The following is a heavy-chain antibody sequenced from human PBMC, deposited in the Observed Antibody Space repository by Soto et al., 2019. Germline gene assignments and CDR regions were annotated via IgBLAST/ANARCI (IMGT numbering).Heavy chain of an antibody. CDR2: IYWDDAK. CDR3: AHKGGGDRILDY. J-gene: IGHJ4*02. CDR1: GFSLSTRGVG. D-gene: IGHD3-16*01. Sequence: QITLKESGPTLVKPTQTLTLTCNFSGFSLSTRGVGVGWIRQSPGKALGWLTLIYWDDAKEYSPSLRSRITITTGSTKNQLGLTMTDMAPGETATDFGAHKGGGDRILDYWGQGTLVTVSS. V-gene: IGHV2-5*02.